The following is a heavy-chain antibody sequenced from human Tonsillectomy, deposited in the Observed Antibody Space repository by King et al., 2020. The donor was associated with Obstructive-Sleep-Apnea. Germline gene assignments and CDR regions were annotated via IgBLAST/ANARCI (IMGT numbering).Heavy chain of an antibody. CDR1: VFTFDDYA. Sequence: VQLVESGGGLVQPGRSLRLSCAASVFTFDDYAMHWVRQAPGKGLEWVSGISWNSGRIGYADSVKGRFTISRDNAKNSLFLQMNSLRTEDTALYYCAKDLSSGWYGPVDYWGQGILVTVSS. CDR3: AKDLSSGWYGPVDY. V-gene: IGHV3-9*01. J-gene: IGHJ4*02. D-gene: IGHD6-19*01. CDR2: ISWNSGRI.